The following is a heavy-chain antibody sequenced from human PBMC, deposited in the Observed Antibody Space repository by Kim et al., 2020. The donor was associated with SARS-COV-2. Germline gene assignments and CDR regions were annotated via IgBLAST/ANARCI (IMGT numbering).Heavy chain of an antibody. CDR3: ARCNYYESVSLSDYYNGMDV. CDR1: GLSFDSSA. CDR2: ISFDGRNK. D-gene: IGHD3-10*01. Sequence: GGSLRLSCAASGLSFDSSAMNWVRQAPGKGLEWVAVISFDGRNKEYADSVKGRFTISRDNSKSTLDLQMNSLRVEDTAVYYCARCNYYESVSLSDYYNGMDVWGQGTTVTVSS. J-gene: IGHJ6*02. V-gene: IGHV3-30-3*01.